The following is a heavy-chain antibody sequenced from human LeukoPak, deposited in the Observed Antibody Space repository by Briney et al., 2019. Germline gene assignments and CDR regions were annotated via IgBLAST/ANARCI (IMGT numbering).Heavy chain of an antibody. CDR3: AKDRGYGSGTGKYFQH. D-gene: IGHD3-10*01. CDR2: ISWNSGSI. V-gene: IGHV3-9*01. Sequence: PGRSLRLSCAASGFTFDDYAMHWVRQAPGKGLEWVSGISWNSGSIGYADSVKGRFTISRDNAKNSLYLQMNSLRAEDTALYYCAKDRGYGSGTGKYFQHWGQGTLVTVSS. J-gene: IGHJ1*01. CDR1: GFTFDDYA.